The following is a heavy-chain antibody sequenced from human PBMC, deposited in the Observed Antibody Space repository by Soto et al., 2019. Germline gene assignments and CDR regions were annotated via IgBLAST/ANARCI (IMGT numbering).Heavy chain of an antibody. V-gene: IGHV4-59*08. Sequence: TSQTQCLTNTVADGYIISYDGSCILQPPGKGLEWIGYIYYSGSTNYNPSLKSRVTISVDTSKNQFSLKLSSVTAADTAVYYCARHYWYGSGGYYHYYYSYMDVWGKGTTVTVSS. CDR2: IYYSGST. D-gene: IGHD3-10*01. CDR1: DGYIISYD. J-gene: IGHJ6*03. CDR3: ARHYWYGSGGYYHYYYSYMDV.